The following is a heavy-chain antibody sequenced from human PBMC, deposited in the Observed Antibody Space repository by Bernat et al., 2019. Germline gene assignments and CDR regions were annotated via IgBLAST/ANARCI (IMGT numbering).Heavy chain of an antibody. CDR2: IPYDGSNK. CDR1: GFTFSSYG. Sequence: QVQLVESGGGVVQPRRSLRPSCAASGFTFSSYGMHWVRQAPGKGLEWVAVIPYDGSNKFYADSVKGRFTISRDNSKNTLYLQMNSLRAEDTAVYYCAKEESYYYGMDVWGQGTTVTVSS. CDR3: AKEESYYYGMDV. J-gene: IGHJ6*02. V-gene: IGHV3-30*18.